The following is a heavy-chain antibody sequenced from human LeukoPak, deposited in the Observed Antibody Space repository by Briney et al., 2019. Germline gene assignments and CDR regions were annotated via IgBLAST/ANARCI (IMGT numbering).Heavy chain of an antibody. V-gene: IGHV3-21*01. J-gene: IGHJ4*02. CDR2: ISSISSYI. CDR3: ARDPFPGYSSGCYRVDY. D-gene: IGHD6-19*01. Sequence: GGSLRLSCAASGFTFSSYSMNWVRQAPGKGLEWVSSISSISSYISYADSVKGRFTISRDNAKNSLYLQMNSLRAEDTAVYYCARDPFPGYSSGCYRVDYWGQGTLVTVSS. CDR1: GFTFSSYS.